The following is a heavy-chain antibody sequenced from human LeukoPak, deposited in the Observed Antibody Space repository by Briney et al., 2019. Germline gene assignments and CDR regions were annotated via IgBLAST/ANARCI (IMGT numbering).Heavy chain of an antibody. D-gene: IGHD3-22*01. CDR1: GYSFTSYW. J-gene: IGHJ6*03. CDR2: IYPGDSDT. Sequence: GESLKISCKGSGYSFTSYWIGWVRQMPGKGLEWMGIIYPGDSDTRYSPSFQGQVTISADKSISTAYLQWSSLKASDTAMYYCARLKGGTAPPDSSGYYYPDYYYYYMDVWGKGTTVTVSS. CDR3: ARLKGGTAPPDSSGYYYPDYYYYYMDV. V-gene: IGHV5-51*01.